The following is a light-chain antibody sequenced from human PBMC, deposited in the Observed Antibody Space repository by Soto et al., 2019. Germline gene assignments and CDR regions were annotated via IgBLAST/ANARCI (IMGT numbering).Light chain of an antibody. Sequence: EIVLTQSPGTVSSSPGERVTLSCRASQTIANNFLAWYQHRPGQAPRVVVYGASSRATGIPDRFSGSGSGTEFTLTISRLEPEDFAVYYCQQYDSSYTFGQGTKLEMK. CDR3: QQYDSSYT. V-gene: IGKV3-20*01. CDR2: GAS. CDR1: QTIANNF. J-gene: IGKJ2*01.